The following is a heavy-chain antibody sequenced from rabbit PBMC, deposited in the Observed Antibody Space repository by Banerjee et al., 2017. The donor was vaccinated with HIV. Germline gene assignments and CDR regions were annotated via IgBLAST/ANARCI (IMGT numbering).Heavy chain of an antibody. V-gene: IGHV1S40*01. CDR3: ARGYTGYGYAISDFNL. CDR1: GFSFSSTYY. D-gene: IGHD6-1*01. J-gene: IGHJ4*01. CDR2: IYAGSSGTT. Sequence: QSLEESGGDLVKPGASLTLTCTASGFSFSSTYYMCWVRQAPGKGLEWIACIYAGSSGTTYYASWAKGRFTISGTSSTTVTLQMTSLTAADTATYFCARGYTGYGYAISDFNLWGPGTLVPS.